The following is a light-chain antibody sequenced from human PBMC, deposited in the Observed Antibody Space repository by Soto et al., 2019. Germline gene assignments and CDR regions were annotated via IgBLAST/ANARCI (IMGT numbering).Light chain of an antibody. J-gene: IGLJ1*01. Sequence: QSVLTRPASVSGAPGQSITISCTGTSSDVGGYNYVSWYQQHPGKAPKLMIYDVSNRPSGVSNRFSGSKSGNTASLTISGLQAEDEADYYCSSYASSSTLVFGTGTKVTVL. CDR2: DVS. V-gene: IGLV2-14*01. CDR3: SSYASSSTLV. CDR1: SSDVGGYNY.